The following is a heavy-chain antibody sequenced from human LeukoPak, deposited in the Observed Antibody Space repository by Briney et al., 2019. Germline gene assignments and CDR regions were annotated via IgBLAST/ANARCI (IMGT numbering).Heavy chain of an antibody. V-gene: IGHV4-59*01. CDR3: ARSYSGYDTYYFDY. CDR1: GASISSYY. CDR2: IYYSGYT. Sequence: SETLSLTCTVSGASISSYYWSWIRQRPGKGLEWIGCIYYSGYTNYNPSLKSRVTISVDTSKNQFSLKLSSVTAADTAVYYCARSYSGYDTYYFDYWGQGTLVTVSS. J-gene: IGHJ4*02. D-gene: IGHD5-12*01.